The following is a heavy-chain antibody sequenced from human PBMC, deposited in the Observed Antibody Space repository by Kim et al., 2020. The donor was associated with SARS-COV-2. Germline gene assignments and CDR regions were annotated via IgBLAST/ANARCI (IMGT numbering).Heavy chain of an antibody. J-gene: IGHJ3*02. D-gene: IGHD7-27*01. Sequence: ADSVKGRFTISRDNAKNSLYLQMNSLRAEDTALYHCARVWGDWGSDAFDIWGQGTMVTVSS. CDR3: ARVWGDWGSDAFDI. V-gene: IGHV3-20*01.